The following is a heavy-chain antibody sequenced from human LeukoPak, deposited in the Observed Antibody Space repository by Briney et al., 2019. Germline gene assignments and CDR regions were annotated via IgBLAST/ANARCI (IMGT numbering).Heavy chain of an antibody. CDR3: ARGHLGRDY. Sequence: GGSLRLSCAASGFTFSGFGMHWVRQAPGKGLEWVAVIWYDGSNKYYADSVKGRFTISRDNPKNTLYVQMNSLRAEDTAVYYCARGHLGRDYWGQGTLVTVSS. V-gene: IGHV3-33*01. D-gene: IGHD1-26*01. CDR1: GFTFSGFG. J-gene: IGHJ4*02. CDR2: IWYDGSNK.